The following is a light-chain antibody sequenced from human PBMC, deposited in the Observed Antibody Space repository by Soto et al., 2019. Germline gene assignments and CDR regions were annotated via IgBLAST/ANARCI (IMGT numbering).Light chain of an antibody. Sequence: DIQMTQAPSSLSAAIGDRGTITCQASQSISDYVAWYQQKPGQVPHLLIFAASTLHSAVPSRFSGSGSGTYFNLTITDLQPEAVATYYCQNYNRDPWTFGQGTKVDI. J-gene: IGKJ1*01. CDR1: QSISDY. V-gene: IGKV1-27*01. CDR2: AAS. CDR3: QNYNRDPWT.